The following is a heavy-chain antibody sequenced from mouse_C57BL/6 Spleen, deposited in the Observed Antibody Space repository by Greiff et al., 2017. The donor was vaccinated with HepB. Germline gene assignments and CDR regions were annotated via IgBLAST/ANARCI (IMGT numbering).Heavy chain of an antibody. CDR1: GYTFTSYW. J-gene: IGHJ2*01. CDR2: IDPSDSYT. Sequence: QVQLQQSGAELVMPGASVKLSCKASGYTFTSYWMHWVKQRPGQGLEWIGEIDPSDSYTNYNQKFKGKSTLTVDKSSSTAYMQLSSLTSEDSAVYYCARLIGGEYYFDYWGQGTTLTVSS. V-gene: IGHV1-69*01. D-gene: IGHD2-14*01. CDR3: ARLIGGEYYFDY.